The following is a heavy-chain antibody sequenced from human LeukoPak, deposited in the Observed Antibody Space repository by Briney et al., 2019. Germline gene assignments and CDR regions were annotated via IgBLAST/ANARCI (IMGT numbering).Heavy chain of an antibody. V-gene: IGHV1-8*01. CDR2: MNSYSGNT. CDR3: ARGSGSGGRDWFDP. Sequence: GASVKVSCKASGYTFTSHDINWVRQATGQGLEWMGWMNSYSGNTGNAQKFQDRVTMTRDTTISTAYMELRSLTSEDTAVYYCARGSGSGGRDWFDPWGQGTLVTVSS. D-gene: IGHD1-26*01. CDR1: GYTFTSHD. J-gene: IGHJ5*02.